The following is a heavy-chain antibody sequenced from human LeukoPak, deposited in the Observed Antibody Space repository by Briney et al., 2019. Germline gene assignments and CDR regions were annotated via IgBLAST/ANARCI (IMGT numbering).Heavy chain of an antibody. CDR3: ARCLFGELCLYFDY. CDR1: DGSISSYY. D-gene: IGHD3-10*02. CDR2: IYYSGST. V-gene: IGHV4-59*08. J-gene: IGHJ4*02. Sequence: PSETLSLTCTVSDGSISSYYGSWIRQPPGKGLEWIGYIYYSGSTNYNPSLKSRVTISVDTSKNQFSLKLSSVTAADTAVYYCARCLFGELCLYFDYWGQGTLVTVSS.